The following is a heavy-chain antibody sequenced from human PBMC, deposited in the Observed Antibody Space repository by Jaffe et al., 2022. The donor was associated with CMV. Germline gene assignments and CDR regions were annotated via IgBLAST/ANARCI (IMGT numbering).Heavy chain of an antibody. CDR3: TRGPYYYDSSGYVTRNWFDP. CDR2: IRSKAYGGTT. J-gene: IGHJ5*02. Sequence: EVQLVESGGGLVKPGRSLRLSCTASGFTFGDYAMSWFRQAPGKGLEWVGFIRSKAYGGTTEYAASVKGRFTISRDDSKSIAYLQMNSLKTEDTAVYYCTRGPYYYDSSGYVTRNWFDPWGQGTLVTVSS. CDR1: GFTFGDYA. D-gene: IGHD3-22*01. V-gene: IGHV3-49*05.